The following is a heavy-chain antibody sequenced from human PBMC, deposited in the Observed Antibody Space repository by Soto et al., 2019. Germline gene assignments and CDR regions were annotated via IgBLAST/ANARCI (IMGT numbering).Heavy chain of an antibody. CDR3: AREDSAVTNDAFDM. V-gene: IGHV6-1*01. Sequence: QVQLQPPGPGLVKPSQTLSLTCAISGDSVSSSRAAWGWIRQSASRGLEWLGRTYYRSRWYSDYAGSVKSRITIKPDTYRNKLPLQLNSSTPEDTAGYYCAREDSAVTNDAFDMWGQGTMVTFSS. CDR2: TYYRSRWYS. J-gene: IGHJ3*02. D-gene: IGHD4-17*01. CDR1: GDSVSSSRAA.